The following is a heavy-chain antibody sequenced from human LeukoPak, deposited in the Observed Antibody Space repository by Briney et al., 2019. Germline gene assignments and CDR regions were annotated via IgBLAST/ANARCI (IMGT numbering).Heavy chain of an antibody. J-gene: IGHJ4*02. Sequence: GGSLRLSCAASGFTFSSYGMHWVRQAPGKGLEWVSAISGSGGSTYYADSVKGRFTISRDNSKNTLYLQMNSLRAEDTAVYYCAKGYYYGSGSLDYFDYWGQGTLVTVSS. CDR2: ISGSGGST. V-gene: IGHV3-23*01. D-gene: IGHD3-10*01. CDR3: AKGYYYGSGSLDYFDY. CDR1: GFTFSSYG.